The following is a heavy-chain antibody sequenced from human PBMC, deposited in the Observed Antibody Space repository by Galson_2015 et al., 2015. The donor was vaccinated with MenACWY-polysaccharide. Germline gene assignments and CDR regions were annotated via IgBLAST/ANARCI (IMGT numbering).Heavy chain of an antibody. CDR1: GFTFSSYA. V-gene: IGHV3-23*01. CDR2: ISGSGGST. CDR3: AKVGGAYDSSGYVHPIPK. J-gene: IGHJ4*02. D-gene: IGHD3-22*01. Sequence: SLRLSCAASGFTFSSYAMSWVRQAPGKGLEWVSGISGSGGSTYYADSVKGRFTISRDNSKNTLYLQMNSLRAEDTAVYYCAKVGGAYDSSGYVHPIPKWGQGTLVTVSS.